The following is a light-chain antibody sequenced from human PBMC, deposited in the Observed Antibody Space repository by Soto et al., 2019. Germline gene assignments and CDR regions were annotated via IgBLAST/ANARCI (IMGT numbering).Light chain of an antibody. J-gene: IGKJ2*01. CDR3: QQYESTPPT. V-gene: IGKV4-1*01. Sequence: DIVMTQSPDSLAVSLGERATINCKSSQSVLYSSNNKNYLAWYQQRPGQPPKLLIYWASTRESGVPDRFSGSGSGTVFTLTITSLQAEDGAVYYCQQYESTPPTFGRGTKLEIK. CDR1: QSVLYSSNNKNY. CDR2: WAS.